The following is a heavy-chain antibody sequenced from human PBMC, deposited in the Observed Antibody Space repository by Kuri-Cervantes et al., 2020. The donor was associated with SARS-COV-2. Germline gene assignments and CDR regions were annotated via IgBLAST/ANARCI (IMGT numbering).Heavy chain of an antibody. V-gene: IGHV4-34*01. Sequence: GSLRLSCVVYDGSFSGYYWSWIRQPPGKGLEWIGEINHSGNTKYNPSLKSRVTISVDTSKNQFFLRLSSVTAADTAVYYCASFGGGGSDGGFDPWGQGTLVTVSS. D-gene: IGHD3-16*01. J-gene: IGHJ5*02. CDR1: DGSFSGYY. CDR2: INHSGNT. CDR3: ASFGGGGSDGGFDP.